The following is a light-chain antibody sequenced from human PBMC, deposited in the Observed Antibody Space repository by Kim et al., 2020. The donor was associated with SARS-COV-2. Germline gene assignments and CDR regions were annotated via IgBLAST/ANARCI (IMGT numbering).Light chain of an antibody. CDR1: SSDVGSYNY. V-gene: IGLV2-11*03. Sequence: GQSVTIFCTGSSSDVGSYNYVSWYRQHPGQAPNLLIYDVSKLTSGVPDRFSGSKSASTASLTISGLQAEDEADYYCCSYARGSIYVFGAGTKVTVL. CDR2: DVS. CDR3: CSYARGSIYV. J-gene: IGLJ1*01.